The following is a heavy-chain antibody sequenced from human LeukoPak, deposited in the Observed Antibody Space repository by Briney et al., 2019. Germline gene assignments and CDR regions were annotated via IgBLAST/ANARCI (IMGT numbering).Heavy chain of an antibody. CDR3: ARGRTGNWYFDL. J-gene: IGHJ2*01. Sequence: SETLSLTCTVSGGSISSYYWSGIRQPPGKGLEWIGYIYYSGSTNYNPSLKSRVTISVDTSKNQFSLKLSSVTAADTAVYYCARGRTGNWYFDLWGRGTLVTVSS. V-gene: IGHV4-59*01. CDR2: IYYSGST. D-gene: IGHD7-27*01. CDR1: GGSISSYY.